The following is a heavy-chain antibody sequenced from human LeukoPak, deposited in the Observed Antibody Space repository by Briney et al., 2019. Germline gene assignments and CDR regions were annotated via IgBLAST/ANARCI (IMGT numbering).Heavy chain of an antibody. CDR3: ASGIAEAAVAKFDY. V-gene: IGHV5-51*01. Sequence: GESLKISCKGSGYSFTTFWIGWVRQMPGKGLEWMRIIYPGDSDTRYSPSFQGQVTISADKSISTAYLQWSSLKASDTAMYYCASGIAEAAVAKFDYWGQGTLVTVSS. D-gene: IGHD6-13*01. CDR1: GYSFTTFW. J-gene: IGHJ4*02. CDR2: IYPGDSDT.